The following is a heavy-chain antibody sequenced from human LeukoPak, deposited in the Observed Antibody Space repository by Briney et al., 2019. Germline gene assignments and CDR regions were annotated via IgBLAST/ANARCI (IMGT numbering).Heavy chain of an antibody. Sequence: SQTLSLTCAISGDSVFSNSAAWNWIRQSPSRGLEWLGRTYYRSKWHNDYAVSVKSRITINPDTSKNQFSLQLKSVTPEDTAVYYCARARIDSGYDLLGYYYYGMDVWGQGTTVTVS. CDR3: ARARIDSGYDLLGYYYYGMDV. J-gene: IGHJ6*02. CDR1: GDSVFSNSAA. V-gene: IGHV6-1*01. D-gene: IGHD5-12*01. CDR2: TYYRSKWHN.